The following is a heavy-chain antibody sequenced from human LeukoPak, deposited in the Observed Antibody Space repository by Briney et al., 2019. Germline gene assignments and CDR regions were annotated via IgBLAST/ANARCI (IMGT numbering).Heavy chain of an antibody. D-gene: IGHD4-11*01. J-gene: IGHJ5*02. CDR1: GGTFSSYA. CDR2: IIPIFGTA. V-gene: IGHV1-69*13. Sequence: ASVKVSCKASGGTFSSYAISWVRQAPGQGLEWMGGIIPIFGTANYAQKFQGRVTITADESTSTAYMELSSLRSEDTAVYYCARVRHNSNNWFDPWGQGTLVTVSS. CDR3: ARVRHNSNNWFDP.